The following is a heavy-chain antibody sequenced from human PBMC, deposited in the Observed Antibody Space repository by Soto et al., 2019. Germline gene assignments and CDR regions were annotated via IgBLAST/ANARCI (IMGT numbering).Heavy chain of an antibody. J-gene: IGHJ6*02. V-gene: IGHV3-30*03. Sequence: LSCAASCFTFNIYGMPWVRQGPGNGLEWVAFISYDSTKTYYADSVKGRFTISRDNSNSALYVQMNSLTGEDTAVYYCARTRSAWSDFHYYSLDVWGQGTTVTVSS. CDR2: ISYDSTKT. D-gene: IGHD1-26*01. CDR1: CFTFNIYG. CDR3: ARTRSAWSDFHYYSLDV.